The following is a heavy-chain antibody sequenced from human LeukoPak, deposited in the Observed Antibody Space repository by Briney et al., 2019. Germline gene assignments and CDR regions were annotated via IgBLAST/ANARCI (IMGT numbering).Heavy chain of an antibody. V-gene: IGHV3-23*01. CDR3: ANIAGYSYGFGYYFDY. CDR1: GFTFSSYA. D-gene: IGHD5-18*01. Sequence: GGSLRLSCAASGFTFSSYAMSWVRQSPGKGLEWVSAISGSGGSTYYADSVKGRFTISRDNSKNTLYLQMNSLRAEDTAVYYCANIAGYSYGFGYYFDYWGQGTLVTVSS. J-gene: IGHJ4*02. CDR2: ISGSGGST.